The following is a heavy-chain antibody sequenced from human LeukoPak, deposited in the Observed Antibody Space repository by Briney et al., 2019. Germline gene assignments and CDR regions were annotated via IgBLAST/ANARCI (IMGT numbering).Heavy chain of an antibody. Sequence: ASVKVSCKASGYTFTSYDINWVRQATGQGLEWMGWMNPNSGNTGYAQKFQGRVTMTRNTSISTAYVELSSLRSEDTAVYYCARGGFITMVRGVIIPRYWGQGTLVTVSS. CDR2: MNPNSGNT. J-gene: IGHJ4*02. CDR3: ARGGFITMVRGVIIPRY. CDR1: GYTFTSYD. D-gene: IGHD3-10*01. V-gene: IGHV1-8*01.